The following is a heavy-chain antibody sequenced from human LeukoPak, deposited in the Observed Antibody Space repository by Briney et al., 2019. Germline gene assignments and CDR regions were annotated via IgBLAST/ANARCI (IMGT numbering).Heavy chain of an antibody. CDR2: INHSGST. CDR3: AKHYMGSYNNRGLDS. CDR1: GGSFSGYY. J-gene: IGHJ4*02. Sequence: PSETLSLTCAVYGGSFSGYYWSWIRQPPGKGLEWIGEINHSGSTNYNPSLKSRVTISVDTSKSQFSLRLSSVTAADTAVYYCAKHYMGSYNNRGLDSWGQGTLVTVSS. V-gene: IGHV4-34*01. D-gene: IGHD3-10*01.